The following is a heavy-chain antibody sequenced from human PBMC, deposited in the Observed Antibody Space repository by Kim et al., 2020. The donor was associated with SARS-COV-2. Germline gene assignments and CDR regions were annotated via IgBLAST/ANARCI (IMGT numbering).Heavy chain of an antibody. Sequence: GGSLRLSCAASGFTFNNYAMHWVRQAPGKGLEWVAVISYDGSNKYYADSVKGRFTISRDNSKNTLYLQMNSLRIEDTAVYYCAKSFSGSYFGYDYWGQGTLVTVSS. D-gene: IGHD1-26*01. J-gene: IGHJ4*02. CDR2: ISYDGSNK. CDR3: AKSFSGSYFGYDY. V-gene: IGHV3-30*18. CDR1: GFTFNNYA.